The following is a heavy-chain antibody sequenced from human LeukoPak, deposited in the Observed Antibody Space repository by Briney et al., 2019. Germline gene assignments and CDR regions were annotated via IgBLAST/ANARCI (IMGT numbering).Heavy chain of an antibody. CDR1: GGSISSRTYP. J-gene: IGHJ4*02. Sequence: SETLSLTCSVSGGSISSRTYPWAWIRQPPGKGLEWIGNIYYGGSTYYNPSLKGRVTISADTPKNQFSLTLSSVTAADTAVYYCACPTGYSSGWPTGPFDYWGQGTLVTVSS. D-gene: IGHD6-19*01. V-gene: IGHV4-39*01. CDR3: ACPTGYSSGWPTGPFDY. CDR2: IYYGGST.